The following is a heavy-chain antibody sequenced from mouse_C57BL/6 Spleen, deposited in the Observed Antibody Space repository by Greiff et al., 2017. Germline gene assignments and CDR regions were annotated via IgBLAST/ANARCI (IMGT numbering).Heavy chain of an antibody. CDR2: IYPGDGDT. D-gene: IGHD1-1*01. Sequence: QVQLKESGPELVKPGASVKISCKASGYAFSSSWMNWVKQRPGKGLEWIGRIYPGDGDTNYNEKFKSKATLTVDKSSSTAYMQLSSLTSEDSAVYYCARWNTTVALDYWGQGTTLTVSS. CDR3: ARWNTTVALDY. J-gene: IGHJ2*01. CDR1: GYAFSSSW. V-gene: IGHV1-82*01.